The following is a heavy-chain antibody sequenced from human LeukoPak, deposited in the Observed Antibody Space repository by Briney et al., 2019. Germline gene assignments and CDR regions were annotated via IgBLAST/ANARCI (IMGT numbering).Heavy chain of an antibody. V-gene: IGHV6-1*01. CDR2: TYYRSKWYN. CDR1: GDSVSSNSAA. J-gene: IGHJ5*02. Sequence: SQTLSLTCAISGDSVSSNSAAWNWIRQSPSGGLEWLGRTYYRSKWYNDYAVSVKSRITINPDTSKNQFSLQLNSVTPEDTAVYYCAREGGGYSYAIKYWFDPWGQGTLVTVSS. D-gene: IGHD5-18*01. CDR3: AREGGGYSYAIKYWFDP.